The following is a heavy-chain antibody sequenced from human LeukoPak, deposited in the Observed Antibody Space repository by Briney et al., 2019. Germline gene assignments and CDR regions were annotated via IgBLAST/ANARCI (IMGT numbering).Heavy chain of an antibody. Sequence: SETLSLTCTVSGGSISSSSYYWSWTRQPPGKGLEWIGYIYYSGSTNYNPSLKSRVTISVDTSKNQFSLKLSSVTAADTAVYYCARGKIQLWLPFDYWGQGTLVTVSS. D-gene: IGHD5-18*01. V-gene: IGHV4-61*01. CDR2: IYYSGST. CDR1: GGSISSSSYY. CDR3: ARGKIQLWLPFDY. J-gene: IGHJ4*02.